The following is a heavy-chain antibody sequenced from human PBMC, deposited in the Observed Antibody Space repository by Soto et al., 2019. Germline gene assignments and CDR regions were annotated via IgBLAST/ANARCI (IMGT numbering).Heavy chain of an antibody. CDR2: INAGKGNT. D-gene: IGHD4-17*01. Sequence: QVQLVQSGAEVKKPGASVKVSCKASGYTFTSYAMHWVRQAPGQRLEWMGWINAGKGNTKYSQKFQGRVTITRDTSASTAYMELSSLRSEDTAVYYCARTVGYYYGMDVWGQGTTVTVSS. J-gene: IGHJ6*02. CDR1: GYTFTSYA. CDR3: ARTVGYYYGMDV. V-gene: IGHV1-3*01.